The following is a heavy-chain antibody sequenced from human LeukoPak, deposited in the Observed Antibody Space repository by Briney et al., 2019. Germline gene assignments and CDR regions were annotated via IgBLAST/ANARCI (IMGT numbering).Heavy chain of an antibody. V-gene: IGHV2-5*02. CDR1: GFSLSTNELL. Sequence: ESGPTLVKPTQTLTLTCTFSGFSLSTNELLVGWVRQPPGKALEWLAFIYGDDDKRYSPSLRSRLTITKDTSKNQVVLTLSNMDPVDTATYYCAHRRTDTSFDAWGPGILVTVSS. D-gene: IGHD5-18*01. CDR2: IYGDDDK. J-gene: IGHJ5*02. CDR3: AHRRTDTSFDA.